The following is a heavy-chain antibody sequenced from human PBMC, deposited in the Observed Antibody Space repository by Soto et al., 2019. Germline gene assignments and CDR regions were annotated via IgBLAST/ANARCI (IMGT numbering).Heavy chain of an antibody. CDR2: INPNGGGT. V-gene: IGHV1-2*02. Sequence: QVQLVQSGAEMKKPGASVKVSCEASGYTFTAYYIHGVRQAPGQGLEWMGWINPNGGGTKYAQKFQGRVTMTRDTSINTAYMELTRLTSDDTAVYYCARAVHTMIQGVRFRVDQWGQGTLVTVSS. J-gene: IGHJ4*02. CDR3: ARAVHTMIQGVRFRVDQ. CDR1: GYTFTAYY. D-gene: IGHD3-10*01.